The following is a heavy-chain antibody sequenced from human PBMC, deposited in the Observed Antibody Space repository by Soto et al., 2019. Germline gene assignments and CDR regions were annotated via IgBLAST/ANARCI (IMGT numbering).Heavy chain of an antibody. Sequence: LRLSCAASGFTFDDYAMHWVRQAPGKGLEWVSGISWNSGSIGYADSVKGRFTISRDNAKNSLYLQMNSLRAEDTALYYCAKDRGLRPYYYYGMDVWGQGTTVTSP. CDR1: GFTFDDYA. D-gene: IGHD4-17*01. J-gene: IGHJ6*02. CDR2: ISWNSGSI. V-gene: IGHV3-9*01. CDR3: AKDRGLRPYYYYGMDV.